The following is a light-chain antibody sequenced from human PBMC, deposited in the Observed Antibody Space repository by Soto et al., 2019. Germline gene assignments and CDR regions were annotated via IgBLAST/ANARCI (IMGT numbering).Light chain of an antibody. V-gene: IGKV3-20*01. CDR1: QSVSSSY. Sequence: EIVLTQSPGTLSLSPGERATLSCRASQSVSSSYLAWYQQKPGQAPRLLIYGASSRATGIPDRFSGSGSETDFTLSISRLEPEDFAVYYCKPYGSSPWTFGQGTKVEIK. CDR2: GAS. J-gene: IGKJ1*01. CDR3: KPYGSSPWT.